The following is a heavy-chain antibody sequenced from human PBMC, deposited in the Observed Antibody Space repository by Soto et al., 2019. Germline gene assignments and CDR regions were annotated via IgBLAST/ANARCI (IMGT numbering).Heavy chain of an antibody. Sequence: GGSLRLSCAASGFTFSNAWMSWVRQAPGKGLEWVGRIKSKTDGGTTDYAAPVKGRFTISSDDSKNTLYLQMNSLKTEDTAVYSCTTDSGPGARNYYYMDVWGKGTTVTVSS. CDR1: GFTFSNAW. V-gene: IGHV3-15*01. CDR3: TTDSGPGARNYYYMDV. CDR2: IKSKTDGGTT. D-gene: IGHD1-26*01. J-gene: IGHJ6*03.